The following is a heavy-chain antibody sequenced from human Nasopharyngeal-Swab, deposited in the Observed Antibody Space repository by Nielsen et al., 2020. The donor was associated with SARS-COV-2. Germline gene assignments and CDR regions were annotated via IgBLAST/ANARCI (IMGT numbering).Heavy chain of an antibody. J-gene: IGHJ6*03. D-gene: IGHD7-27*01. Sequence: WIRQPPGKGLEWIGEIDHTGGTNYNPSLKRRVTISVDTSKNQFSLKLSSGTAADTAVYYCARGLSGIVPAPILGLGPFYSFYYMDVWGKGTTVTVSS. CDR3: ARGLSGIVPAPILGLGPFYSFYYMDV. CDR2: IDHTGGT. V-gene: IGHV4-34*01.